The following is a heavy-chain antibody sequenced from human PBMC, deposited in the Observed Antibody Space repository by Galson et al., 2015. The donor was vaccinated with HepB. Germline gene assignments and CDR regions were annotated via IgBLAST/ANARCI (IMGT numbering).Heavy chain of an antibody. CDR3: AKGEAYVWGSYRY. D-gene: IGHD3-16*02. CDR2: IRYDGSNK. CDR1: GFTFSSYG. V-gene: IGHV3-30*02. J-gene: IGHJ4*02. Sequence: SLRLSCAASGFTFSSYGMHWVRQAPGKGLEWVAFIRYDGSNKYYANSVKGRFTISRDNSKNTLYLQMNSLRAEDTAVYYCAKGEAYVWGSYRYWGQGTLVTVSS.